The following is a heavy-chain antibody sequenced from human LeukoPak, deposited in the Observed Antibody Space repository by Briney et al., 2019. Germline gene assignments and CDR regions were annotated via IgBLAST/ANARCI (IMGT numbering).Heavy chain of an antibody. CDR2: IRNDGSNK. D-gene: IGHD3-22*01. CDR3: AKDHYYDSSGYGGMGSDY. V-gene: IGHV3-30*02. J-gene: IGHJ4*02. CDR1: GFTFSSYE. Sequence: PGGSLRLSCAASGFTFSSYEMNWVRQAPGKGLEWVAFIRNDGSNKYYADSVKGRFTISRDNSKNTLFLQMNSLRAEDTAVYYCAKDHYYDSSGYGGMGSDYWGQGTLVTVSS.